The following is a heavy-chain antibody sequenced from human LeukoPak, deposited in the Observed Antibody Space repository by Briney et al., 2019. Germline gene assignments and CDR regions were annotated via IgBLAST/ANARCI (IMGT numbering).Heavy chain of an antibody. D-gene: IGHD1-26*01. V-gene: IGHV1-18*01. CDR1: GYTFTSYV. Sequence: GASVKVSCKASGYTFTSYVISWVRQAPGQGREWMGWISAYNGNTNYAHKLQDRVTMTTDTSTSTAYMELRSLRSDDTAVYYCARDLLAIVGATTYDYWGQGTLVTVSS. CDR3: ARDLLAIVGATTYDY. CDR2: ISAYNGNT. J-gene: IGHJ4*02.